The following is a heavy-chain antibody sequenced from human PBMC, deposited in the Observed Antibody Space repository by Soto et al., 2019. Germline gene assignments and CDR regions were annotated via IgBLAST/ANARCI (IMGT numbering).Heavy chain of an antibody. CDR1: GFTFSSYS. D-gene: IGHD2-2*02. Sequence: EVQLVESGGGLVKPGGSLRLSCVDSGFTFSSYSMNWVRQAPGKGLEWVSSISSTSSPIFYADSLKGRVTIFRDNAQSSLYLQMNSLRAEDTAVYYCVRGGRGYTRDDVFDMWGQGTMVTVSS. V-gene: IGHV3-21*06. CDR2: ISSTSSPI. CDR3: VRGGRGYTRDDVFDM. J-gene: IGHJ3*02.